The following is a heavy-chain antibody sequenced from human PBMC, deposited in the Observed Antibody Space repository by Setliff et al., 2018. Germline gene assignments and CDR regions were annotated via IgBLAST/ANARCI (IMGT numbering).Heavy chain of an antibody. Sequence: GGSLRLSCAASGFTFSRYWMTWVRQAPGKGLEWVANIKQDGSEKYYMDSVKGRFTISRDNAKNSLYLQMNSLRAEDTALYYCARGTGTLDYWGQGTLVTVSS. V-gene: IGHV3-7*01. J-gene: IGHJ4*02. D-gene: IGHD1-1*01. CDR3: ARGTGTLDY. CDR2: IKQDGSEK. CDR1: GFTFSRYW.